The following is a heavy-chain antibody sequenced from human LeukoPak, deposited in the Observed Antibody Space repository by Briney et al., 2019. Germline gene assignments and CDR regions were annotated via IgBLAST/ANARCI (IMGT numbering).Heavy chain of an antibody. CDR3: AKGDSSGSYFFDY. V-gene: IGHV3-48*03. D-gene: IGHD3-22*01. Sequence: GGSLRLSCAASGFIFSSYEMSWVRQAPGKGLEWVSYISSSGRTMYYADSVKGRFTVSRDNAKNSLYLQMNSLRAEDTAVFYCAKGDSSGSYFFDYWGQGTLVTVSS. J-gene: IGHJ4*02. CDR2: ISSSGRTM. CDR1: GFIFSSYE.